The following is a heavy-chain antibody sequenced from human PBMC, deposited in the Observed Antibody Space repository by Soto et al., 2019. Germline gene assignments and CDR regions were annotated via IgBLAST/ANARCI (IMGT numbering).Heavy chain of an antibody. V-gene: IGHV3-48*01. CDR3: ARHPERIAEIGWFDP. J-gene: IGHJ5*02. CDR1: GFTFSSYG. Sequence: SLRLSCAASGFTFSSYGMNWVRQAPGKGLEWVSYISSSSSTIYYADSVKGRFTISRDNAKNSLYLQMNSLRAEDTAVYYCARHPERIAEIGWFDPWGQGTLVTVSS. CDR2: ISSSSSTI. D-gene: IGHD6-13*01.